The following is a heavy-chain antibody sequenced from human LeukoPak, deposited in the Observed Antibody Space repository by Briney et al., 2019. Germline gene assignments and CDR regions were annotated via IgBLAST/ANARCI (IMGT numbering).Heavy chain of an antibody. CDR3: ARTYGDYDYYYVMDV. J-gene: IGHJ6*01. D-gene: IGHD4-17*01. Sequence: GGSLRLSCAASGITVSSHYMTWVRQAPGKGLEWVSVIDSGGSTNSADSVKGRFSVSRDNSKNTLYLQMNSLRVEDTAVYYCARTYGDYDYYYVMDVWGQGTTVTVSS. V-gene: IGHV3-66*01. CDR1: GITVSSHY. CDR2: IDSGGST.